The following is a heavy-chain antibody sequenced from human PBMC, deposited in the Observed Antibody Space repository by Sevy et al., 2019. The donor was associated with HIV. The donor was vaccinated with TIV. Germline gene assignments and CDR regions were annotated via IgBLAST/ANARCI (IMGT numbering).Heavy chain of an antibody. CDR2: ISGSGGST. J-gene: IGHJ5*02. CDR1: GFTFSSYA. CDR3: AKDVYPDYYDSSGFTSAGWFDP. V-gene: IGHV3-23*01. D-gene: IGHD3-22*01. Sequence: GGSLRLSCAASGFTFSSYAMSWVRQAPGKGLEWVSAISGSGGSTYYADSVKGQFTISRDNSKNTLYLQMNSLRAEDTAVYYCAKDVYPDYYDSSGFTSAGWFDPWGQGTLVTVSS.